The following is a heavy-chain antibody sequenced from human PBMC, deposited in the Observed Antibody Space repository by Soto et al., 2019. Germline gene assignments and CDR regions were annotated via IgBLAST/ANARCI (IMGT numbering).Heavy chain of an antibody. Sequence: QVQLQESGPGLVKPSQTLSLTCTVSGGSISSGGYYWSWIRQHPGKGLEWIGYIYYSGSTYYNPSLKSRVTIAVDTSKNQFALKLSSVTAADTAVYYCARGVYGENGVDPWGQGTLVTVSS. V-gene: IGHV4-31*03. CDR1: GGSISSGGYY. D-gene: IGHD3-10*01. CDR3: ARGVYGENGVDP. J-gene: IGHJ5*02. CDR2: IYYSGST.